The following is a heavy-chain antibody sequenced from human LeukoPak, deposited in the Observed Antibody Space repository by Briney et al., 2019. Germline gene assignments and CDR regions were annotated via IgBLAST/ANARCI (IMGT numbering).Heavy chain of an antibody. D-gene: IGHD3-10*01. V-gene: IGHV1-24*01. Sequence: ASVKVSCKVSGYTLTELSMHWVRQAPGKGLEWMGGFDPEDGETIYAQKFQGRVTMTEDTSTDIAYMELSSLRSEDTAVYYCATDSMVRGVIARFHYWGQGTLVTVSS. CDR1: GYTLTELS. CDR2: FDPEDGET. J-gene: IGHJ4*02. CDR3: ATDSMVRGVIARFHY.